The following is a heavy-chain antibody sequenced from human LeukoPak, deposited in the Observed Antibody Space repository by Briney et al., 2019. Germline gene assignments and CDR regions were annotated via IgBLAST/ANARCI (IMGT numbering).Heavy chain of an antibody. V-gene: IGHV3-53*01. CDR1: GFTFSNYA. Sequence: PGGSLRLSCLASGFTFSNYAMSWVRQAPGKGLEWVSVLYSGGDTYYADSVKGRFTISRDNSKNTLNLQMNSLRAEDTAVYYCARGLSTSGWLDYWGRGTLVTVSS. CDR3: ARGLSTSGWLDY. CDR2: LYSGGDT. D-gene: IGHD6-19*01. J-gene: IGHJ4*02.